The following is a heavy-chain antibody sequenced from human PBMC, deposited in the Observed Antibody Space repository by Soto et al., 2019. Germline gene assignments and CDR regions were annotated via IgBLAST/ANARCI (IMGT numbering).Heavy chain of an antibody. CDR1: GFTFSSYA. CDR3: AKAYYDSSGYYYGPYYYGMDV. V-gene: IGHV3-23*01. D-gene: IGHD3-22*01. J-gene: IGHJ6*02. Sequence: GGSLRLSCAASGFTFSSYAMSWVRQAPGKGLEWVSAISGSGGSTYYADSVKGRFTISRDNSKNTLYLQMNSLRAEDTAVYYCAKAYYDSSGYYYGPYYYGMDVWGQGTTVTVSS. CDR2: ISGSGGST.